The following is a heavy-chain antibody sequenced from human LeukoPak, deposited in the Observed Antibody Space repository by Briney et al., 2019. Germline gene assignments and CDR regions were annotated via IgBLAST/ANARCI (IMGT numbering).Heavy chain of an antibody. CDR1: GGSISSYY. Sequence: SETLSLTCIVAGGSISSYYWSWIRQPPGKGLEWIGYIYYSGSTNYNPSLKSRVTISVDTSKNQFSLKLSSVTAADTAVYYCARERITMVRERWFDPWGQGTLVTVSS. CDR3: ARERITMVRERWFDP. CDR2: IYYSGST. D-gene: IGHD3-10*01. J-gene: IGHJ5*02. V-gene: IGHV4-59*01.